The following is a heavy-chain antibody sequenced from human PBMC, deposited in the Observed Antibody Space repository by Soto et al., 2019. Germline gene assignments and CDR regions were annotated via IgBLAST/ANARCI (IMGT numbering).Heavy chain of an antibody. D-gene: IGHD3-22*01. CDR3: TPDRRAELVVISPYYFDY. CDR2: IKSKTDGGTT. J-gene: IGHJ4*02. CDR1: GFTFSNAW. Sequence: PGGSLRLSCAASGFTFSNAWMSWVRQAPGKGLEWVGRIKSKTDGGTTDYAAPVKGRFTISRDDSKNTRYLQMNSLKTEDTAVYYCTPDRRAELVVISPYYFDYWGQGTLVTVS. V-gene: IGHV3-15*01.